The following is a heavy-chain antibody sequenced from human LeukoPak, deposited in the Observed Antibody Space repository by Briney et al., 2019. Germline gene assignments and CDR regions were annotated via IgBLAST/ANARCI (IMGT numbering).Heavy chain of an antibody. D-gene: IGHD2-21*02. Sequence: ASVKVSCKASGYTFTSYDINWVRQATGQGLEWMGWMNPNSGNTGYAQKFQGRVTITTDESTSTAYMELSSLRSEDTAVYYCARETRYHCGGDCPFDYWGQGTLVTVSS. V-gene: IGHV1-8*03. CDR1: GYTFTSYD. CDR2: MNPNSGNT. CDR3: ARETRYHCGGDCPFDY. J-gene: IGHJ4*02.